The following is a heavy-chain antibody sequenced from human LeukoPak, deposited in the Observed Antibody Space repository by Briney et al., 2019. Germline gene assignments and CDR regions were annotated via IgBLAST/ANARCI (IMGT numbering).Heavy chain of an antibody. Sequence: ASVKVSCKASGYTFTGYYMHWVRQAPGQGLEWMGWINPNSGGTNYAQKFQGRVTMTRDTSISTAYMELSRLRSDDTAVYYCAVYCSSTSCSADYYYGMDVWGQGTTVTVSS. V-gene: IGHV1-2*02. CDR2: INPNSGGT. D-gene: IGHD2-2*01. CDR1: GYTFTGYY. J-gene: IGHJ6*02. CDR3: AVYCSSTSCSADYYYGMDV.